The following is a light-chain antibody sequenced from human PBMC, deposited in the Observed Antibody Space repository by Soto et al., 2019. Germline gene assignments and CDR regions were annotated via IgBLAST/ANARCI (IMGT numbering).Light chain of an antibody. CDR1: GSDVGGYNY. Sequence: QSVLTQPASVSGSPGQSITISCTGTGSDVGGYNYVSWFQQHPGKAPKLIIYEVSNRPSGFSNRFSGSKSGNTASLTISGLQAEDEADYYCSSYTSSSTYVFGTGTKVTVL. CDR3: SSYTSSSTYV. V-gene: IGLV2-14*01. CDR2: EVS. J-gene: IGLJ1*01.